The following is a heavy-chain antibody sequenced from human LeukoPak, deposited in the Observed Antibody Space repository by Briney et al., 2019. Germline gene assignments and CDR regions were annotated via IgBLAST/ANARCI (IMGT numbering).Heavy chain of an antibody. CDR3: ARRAGAYSHPYDY. Sequence: PGGSLRLSCAASELTLSDNYMSWIRQAPGRGLEWVSFIYSGDSTYYADSVRGRFIISRDTSKNTLYLQMNSLRADDTAVYYCARRAGAYSHPYDYWGQGTLVTVSS. V-gene: IGHV3-53*01. D-gene: IGHD4/OR15-4a*01. CDR1: ELTLSDNY. J-gene: IGHJ4*02. CDR2: IYSGDST.